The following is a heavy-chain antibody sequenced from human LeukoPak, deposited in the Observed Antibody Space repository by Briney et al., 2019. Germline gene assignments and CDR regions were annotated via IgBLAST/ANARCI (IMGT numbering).Heavy chain of an antibody. V-gene: IGHV3-21*01. CDR2: ISTTSSHL. CDR3: ARNFES. J-gene: IGHJ5*01. Sequence: GGSLRLSCAGSGFTFSTSDMVWARQAPGKGVEWVSTISTTSSHLYYADSVKGRFTTSRDNAKDSLYLHMSSLRVEDTAVYYCARNFESWGQGTLVTVSS. CDR1: GFTFSTSD.